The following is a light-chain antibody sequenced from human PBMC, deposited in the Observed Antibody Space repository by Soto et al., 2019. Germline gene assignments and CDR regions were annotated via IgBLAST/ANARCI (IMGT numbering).Light chain of an antibody. Sequence: EIVMTQSPATLSVSPGERATLSCRASQSVSSNLAWYQQKPGQAPRLLIYGASTRATGIPARFSGSGSGTEFTLTISSLQSEDFALYCCQQYHNWPPITFGQGTRLEI. CDR3: QQYHNWPPIT. CDR2: GAS. J-gene: IGKJ5*01. V-gene: IGKV3-15*01. CDR1: QSVSSN.